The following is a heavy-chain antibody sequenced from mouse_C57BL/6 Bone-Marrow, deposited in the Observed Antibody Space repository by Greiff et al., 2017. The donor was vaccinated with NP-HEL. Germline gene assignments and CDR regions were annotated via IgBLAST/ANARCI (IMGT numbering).Heavy chain of an antibody. CDR1: GYTFTSYW. J-gene: IGHJ2*01. Sequence: QVHVKQPGAELVRPGSSVKLSCKASGYTFTSYWMDWVKQRPGQGLEWIGNIYPSDSETHYNQKFKDKATLTVDKSSSTAYMQLSSLTSEDSAVYYCARGGLGLYFDYWGQGTTLTVSS. D-gene: IGHD4-1*01. CDR3: ARGGLGLYFDY. V-gene: IGHV1-61*01. CDR2: IYPSDSET.